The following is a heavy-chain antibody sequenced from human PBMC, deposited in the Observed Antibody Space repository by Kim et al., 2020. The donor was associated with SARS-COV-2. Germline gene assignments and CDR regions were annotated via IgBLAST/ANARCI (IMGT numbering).Heavy chain of an antibody. J-gene: IGHJ5*02. V-gene: IGHV4-34*01. CDR3: ASRGVRGVP. Sequence: SETLSLTCAVYGGSFSGYYWSWIRQPPGKGLEWIGEINHSGSTNYNPSLKSRVTISVDTSKNQFSLKLSYVTAADTVVYYCASRGVRGVPWGQGTLVTVS. D-gene: IGHD3-10*01. CDR2: INHSGST. CDR1: GGSFSGYY.